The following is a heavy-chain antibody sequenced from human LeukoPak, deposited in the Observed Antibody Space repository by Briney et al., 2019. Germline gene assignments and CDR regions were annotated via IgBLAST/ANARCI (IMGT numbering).Heavy chain of an antibody. CDR3: ARTQKYAATLFY. V-gene: IGHV1-8*01. CDR1: GYTFTSHD. CDR2: MNPNSGNT. Sequence: ASVKVSCKASGYTFTSHDINWVRQATGQGLEWMGWMNPNSGNTGYAQKFQGRVTMTRNTSISTAYMELSSLRSEDTAVYYCARTQKYAATLFYWGQGTLVTVSS. J-gene: IGHJ4*02.